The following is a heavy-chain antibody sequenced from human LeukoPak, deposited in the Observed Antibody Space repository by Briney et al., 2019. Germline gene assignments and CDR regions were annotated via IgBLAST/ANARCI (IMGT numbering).Heavy chain of an antibody. CDR1: GGSISSYY. D-gene: IGHD5-18*01. CDR2: IYYSGST. Sequence: SETLSLTCTVSGGSISSYYWSWIRQPPGKGLEWIGYIYYSGSTNYNPSLKSRVTISVDTSKNQFSLKLSSVTAADTAVYYCARTTEGGYTYDYFYYYYMDVWGKGTTVTIPS. V-gene: IGHV4-59*01. J-gene: IGHJ6*03. CDR3: ARTTEGGYTYDYFYYYYMDV.